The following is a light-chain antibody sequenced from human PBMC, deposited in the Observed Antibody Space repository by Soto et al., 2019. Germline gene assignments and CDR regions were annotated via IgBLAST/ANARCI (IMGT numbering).Light chain of an antibody. V-gene: IGLV2-14*01. J-gene: IGLJ2*01. CDR2: DVS. CDR3: SSHTSGSTLV. CDR1: SSDVGGYNY. Sequence: QSALTQPASVSGSPGQSITISCTGTSSDVGGYNYVSWYQQHPGKAPKLMIYDVSNRPSWVSNRFSGSKSGNTASLTISGLQAEDEAYYYCSSHTSGSTLVFGRGTKLTVL.